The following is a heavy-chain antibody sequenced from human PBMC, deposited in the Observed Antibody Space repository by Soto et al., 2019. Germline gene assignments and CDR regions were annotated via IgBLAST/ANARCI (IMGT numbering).Heavy chain of an antibody. J-gene: IGHJ4*02. CDR3: ARFGYYYAGGFDY. CDR1: GGSVSSVSYY. Sequence: SETLSLTCTVSGGSVSSVSYYWSWIRQPPGKGLEWIGYIYYSGSTNYNPSLKSRVTMSVDTSKNQFSLKLSSVTAADTAVYYCARFGYYYAGGFDYWGQGTTVTVSS. D-gene: IGHD3-22*01. CDR2: IYYSGST. V-gene: IGHV4-61*01.